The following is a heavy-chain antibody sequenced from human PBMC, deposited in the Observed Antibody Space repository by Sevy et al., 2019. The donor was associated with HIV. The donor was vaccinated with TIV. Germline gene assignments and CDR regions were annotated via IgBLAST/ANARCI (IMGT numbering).Heavy chain of an antibody. D-gene: IGHD3-10*01. J-gene: IGHJ5*02. CDR3: ARHIEMYSGSKWFGP. Sequence: SETLSLTCTVSGGSISSYYWSWIRQPAGKGLEWIGRIYTSGSTNYNPSLKSRVTMSVDTSKNQFSLKLSSVTATDTAVYYCARHIEMYSGSKWFGPWGQGTLVSVSS. CDR2: IYTSGST. V-gene: IGHV4-4*07. CDR1: GGSISSYY.